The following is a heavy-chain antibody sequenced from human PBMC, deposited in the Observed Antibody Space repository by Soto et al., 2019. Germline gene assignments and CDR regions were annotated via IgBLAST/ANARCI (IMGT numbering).Heavy chain of an antibody. V-gene: IGHV4-4*02. Sequence: VQLQESGPGLVEPSVTLSLTCTASSGSFGSCIWWSWVRQPPGQGLEWIGALYHTGNTNYNPSLQIRLTMSVDESKNQFSLSLSSVTAADTAVYYCAGAARLSPVDFWGRGTLGTVSS. CDR2: LYHTGNT. J-gene: IGHJ4*02. CDR3: AGAARLSPVDF. D-gene: IGHD6-6*01. CDR1: SGSFGSCIW.